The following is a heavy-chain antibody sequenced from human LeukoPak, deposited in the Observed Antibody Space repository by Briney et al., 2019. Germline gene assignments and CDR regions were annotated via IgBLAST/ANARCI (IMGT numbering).Heavy chain of an antibody. CDR1: GYAFTSYN. CDR2: ITPYNGNT. CDR3: ARVGNIVVVPPTISMSKLDY. D-gene: IGHD2-2*01. Sequence: ASVKVSCKTSGYAFTSYNINWVRQAPGQGLEWMGWITPYNGNTDYAQKFQGRVTMTTDASTSTAYMELRRLTSDDTAVFYCARVGNIVVVPPTISMSKLDYWGQGTLVTVSS. V-gene: IGHV1-18*01. J-gene: IGHJ4*02.